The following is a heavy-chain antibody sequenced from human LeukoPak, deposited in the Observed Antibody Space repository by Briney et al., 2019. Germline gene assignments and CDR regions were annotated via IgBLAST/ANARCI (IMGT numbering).Heavy chain of an antibody. V-gene: IGHV1-24*01. CDR2: FDPEDGET. Sequence: ASVKVSCKVSGYTLTELSMHWVRQAPGKGLEWMGGFDPEDGETIYAQKFQGRVTMTEDTSTDTAYMELSSLRSEDTVVYYCATGDVSGYDKLFDYWGQGTLVTVSS. D-gene: IGHD5-12*01. CDR3: ATGDVSGYDKLFDY. CDR1: GYTLTELS. J-gene: IGHJ4*02.